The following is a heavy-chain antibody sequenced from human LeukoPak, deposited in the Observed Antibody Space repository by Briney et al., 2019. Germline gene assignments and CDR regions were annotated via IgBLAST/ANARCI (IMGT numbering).Heavy chain of an antibody. J-gene: IGHJ4*02. CDR1: GFTFSNYA. D-gene: IGHD2-21*02. CDR2: IRYDGSNK. Sequence: TGGSLRFSCAASGFTFSNYAMSWVRQAPGKGLEWVAFIRYDGSNKYYADSVKGRFTISRDNSKNTLYLQMNSLRAEDTAVYYCAKQRVYGDYYFDYWGQGTLVTVSS. V-gene: IGHV3-30*02. CDR3: AKQRVYGDYYFDY.